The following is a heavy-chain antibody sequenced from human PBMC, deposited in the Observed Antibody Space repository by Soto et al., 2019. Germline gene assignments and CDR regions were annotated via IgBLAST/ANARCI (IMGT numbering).Heavy chain of an antibody. CDR3: GRSSSATYYYYGMDV. J-gene: IGHJ6*02. D-gene: IGHD6-6*01. Sequence: PGESLKISCKGSGYSFTSYWIGWVRQMPGKGLEWMGIIYPGDSDTRYSPSFQGQVTISADKSISTAYLQWSSLKASDTAIYYCGRSSSATYYYYGMDVWGQGNTVTGSS. CDR1: GYSFTSYW. V-gene: IGHV5-51*01. CDR2: IYPGDSDT.